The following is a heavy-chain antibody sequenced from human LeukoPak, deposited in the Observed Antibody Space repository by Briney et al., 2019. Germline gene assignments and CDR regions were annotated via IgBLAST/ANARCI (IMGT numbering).Heavy chain of an antibody. D-gene: IGHD6-19*01. CDR2: IGWSGSST. V-gene: IGHV3-20*04. CDR3: ARDRASGWYRGDYDY. CDR1: GLTLDDYG. Sequence: GGSLRLSCAASGLTLDDYGMSWVRQAPGKGLEWVSGIGWSGSSTGYADSVKGRFTISIDNAKNSLYLQLNSLRAEDTAFYCCARDRASGWYRGDYDYWGQGTLVTVSS. J-gene: IGHJ4*02.